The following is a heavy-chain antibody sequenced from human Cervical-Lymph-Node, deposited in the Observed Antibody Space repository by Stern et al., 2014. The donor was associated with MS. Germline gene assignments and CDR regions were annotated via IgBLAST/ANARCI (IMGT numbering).Heavy chain of an antibody. D-gene: IGHD3-22*01. V-gene: IGHV3-30*18. J-gene: IGHJ2*01. Sequence: VHLVESGGGVVQPGRSLRLSCAASGFTFSSYGMHWVRQAPGKGLEWVAVISYDGSNKYYADSVKGRFTISRDHSKNTLYLQMNSLRAEDTAVYYCAKDEDYYDSSGYLGWYFDLWGRGTLVTVSS. CDR1: GFTFSSYG. CDR2: ISYDGSNK. CDR3: AKDEDYYDSSGYLGWYFDL.